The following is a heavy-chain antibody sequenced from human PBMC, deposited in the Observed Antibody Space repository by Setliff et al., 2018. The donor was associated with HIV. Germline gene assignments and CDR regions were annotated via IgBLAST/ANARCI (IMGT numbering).Heavy chain of an antibody. D-gene: IGHD1-26*01. CDR3: ARLGYSGSLVGAFDI. V-gene: IGHV4-38-2*02. CDR2: IYHSGIT. Sequence: TSETLSLTCTVSGYSISSGYYWGWIRQPPGKGLEWIGSIYHSGITYYSSSLKSRVTISVDTSKNQFSLNLTSVTAADTAVYYCARLGYSGSLVGAFDIWGQGTMVTVSS. J-gene: IGHJ3*02. CDR1: GYSISSGYY.